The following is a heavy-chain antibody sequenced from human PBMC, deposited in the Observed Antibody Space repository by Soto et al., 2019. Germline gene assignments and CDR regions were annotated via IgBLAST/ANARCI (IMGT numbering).Heavy chain of an antibody. CDR1: GFTFSSYA. D-gene: IGHD6-13*01. J-gene: IGHJ6*02. CDR2: ISGSGGST. Sequence: GGSLRLSCAASGFTFSSYAMSWVRQAPGKGLEWVSAISGSGGSTYYADSVKGRFTISRDNSKNTLYLQMNSLRAEDTAVYYCAKPRSSLSYYYYGMDVWGQGTTVTVSS. CDR3: AKPRSSLSYYYYGMDV. V-gene: IGHV3-23*01.